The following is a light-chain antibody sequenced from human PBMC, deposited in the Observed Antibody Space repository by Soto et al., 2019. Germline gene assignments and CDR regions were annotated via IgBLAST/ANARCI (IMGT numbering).Light chain of an antibody. J-gene: IGKJ2*01. CDR3: QQRSNWTT. V-gene: IGKV3-11*01. Sequence: EIVLTPSPATLSVSPCERATLSCRASQSVGSDSCWYQQTPGQAPSLIIYGAFTRASGIHARFSSSGSGTDFTLTISSVAPEDFAVYYCQQRSNWTTFGPGTQLEI. CDR2: GAF. CDR1: QSVGSD.